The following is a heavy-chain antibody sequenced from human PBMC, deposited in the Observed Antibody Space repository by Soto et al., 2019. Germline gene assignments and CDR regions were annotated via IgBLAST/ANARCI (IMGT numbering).Heavy chain of an antibody. CDR1: GFTFSSYW. CDR3: ARETYYYDSSGYYARYYYGMDV. Sequence: GGSLRLSCAASGFTFSSYWMHWVRQAPGKGLVWVSRINSDGSSTSYADSVKGRFTISRDNAKNTLYLQMNSLRAEDTAVYYCARETYYYDSSGYYARYYYGMDVWGQGTTVTVSS. J-gene: IGHJ6*02. V-gene: IGHV3-74*01. CDR2: INSDGSST. D-gene: IGHD3-22*01.